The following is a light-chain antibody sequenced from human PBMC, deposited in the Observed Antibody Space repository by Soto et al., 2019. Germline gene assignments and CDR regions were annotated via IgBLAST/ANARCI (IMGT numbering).Light chain of an antibody. V-gene: IGKV3-15*01. CDR1: QSVSSN. CDR3: QQRATWPPFT. J-gene: IGKJ3*01. CDR2: AAS. Sequence: EIVMTQSPATLSVSPGERATLSRRASQSVSSNLAWYQQKPGQAPRLLIYAASTRATGIPARFSGSGSGTEFTLTISSLQSEDFAVYYCQQRATWPPFTFGPGTKVDIK.